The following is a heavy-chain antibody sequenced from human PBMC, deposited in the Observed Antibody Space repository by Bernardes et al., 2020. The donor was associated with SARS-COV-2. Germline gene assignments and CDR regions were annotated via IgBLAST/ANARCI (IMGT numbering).Heavy chain of an antibody. V-gene: IGHV3-11*01. CDR3: ARDIVVVPAATSYYYYGMDV. CDR2: ISSSGSTI. Sequence: GSSLRVSCAASGFTFSDYYMSWIRQAPGKGLEWVSYISSSGSTIYYADSVKGRFTISRDNAKNSLYLQMNSLRAEDTAVYYCARDIVVVPAATSYYYYGMDVWGQGTTVTVSS. CDR1: GFTFSDYY. D-gene: IGHD2-2*01. J-gene: IGHJ6*02.